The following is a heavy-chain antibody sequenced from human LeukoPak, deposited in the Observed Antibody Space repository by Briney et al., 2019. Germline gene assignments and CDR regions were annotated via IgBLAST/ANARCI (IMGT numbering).Heavy chain of an antibody. V-gene: IGHV4-59*08. Sequence: LSLSFSVSGDSFTSSYWNWLRQTKGKGLEWIGYVSSDGTTNYTPSLRSRLNMSVDTAKNDISLILTSVTAADTAIYYCARLDCLVEGCYNHWGRGTLVTVSS. CDR3: ARLDCLVEGCYNH. CDR1: GDSFTSSY. D-gene: IGHD2-15*01. J-gene: IGHJ4*02. CDR2: VSSDGTT.